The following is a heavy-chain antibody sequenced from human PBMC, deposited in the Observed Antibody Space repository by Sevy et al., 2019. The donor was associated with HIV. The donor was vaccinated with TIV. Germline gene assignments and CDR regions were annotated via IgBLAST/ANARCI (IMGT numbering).Heavy chain of an antibody. CDR1: GGSISSSGYY. Sequence: SETLSLTCTVSGGSISSSGYYWGWIRQPPGKGLAWIGSISYSGSTYYSPSLKSRVTISVDTSKNQFSLNLSSVTAADTAVFYCARHAYGDQTNYFDPWGQGTLVTVSS. V-gene: IGHV4-39*01. CDR2: ISYSGST. CDR3: ARHAYGDQTNYFDP. D-gene: IGHD4-17*01. J-gene: IGHJ5*02.